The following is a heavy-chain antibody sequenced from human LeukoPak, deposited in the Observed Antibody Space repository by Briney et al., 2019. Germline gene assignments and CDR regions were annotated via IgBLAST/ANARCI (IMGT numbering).Heavy chain of an antibody. V-gene: IGHV3-7*01. CDR1: GFTFSGYW. J-gene: IGHJ6*02. CDR3: ASLGYCSGGSCFYGMDA. D-gene: IGHD2-15*01. Sequence: AGGSLGLSGAAPGFTFSGYWMSWVRRAPGRGREGLANIKKDGSEKYYVDSVKGRFTISRDNAKNSLYLQMNSLRAEDTAVFYCASLGYCSGGSCFYGMDAWGQGTTVIVSS. CDR2: IKKDGSEK.